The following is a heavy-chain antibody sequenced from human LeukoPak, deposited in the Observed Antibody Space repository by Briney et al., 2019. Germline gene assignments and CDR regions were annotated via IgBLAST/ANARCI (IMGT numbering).Heavy chain of an antibody. CDR2: IKTDAIAT. J-gene: IGHJ3*02. Sequence: PRGSLRLSCAASGFNFSSYWMHWVRQAPGKGLVWVSLIKTDAIATIYADSVQGRFTVSGDQAKNTMDLQLNSLSVEDTAVYFCARGHSSGNSYDAFDMWGLGTKVTVSS. CDR3: ARGHSSGNSYDAFDM. CDR1: GFNFSSYW. V-gene: IGHV3-74*01. D-gene: IGHD3-22*01.